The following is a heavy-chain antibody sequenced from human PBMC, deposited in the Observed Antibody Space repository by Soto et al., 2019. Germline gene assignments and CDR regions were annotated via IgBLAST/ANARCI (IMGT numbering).Heavy chain of an antibody. CDR1: GFTFSSYA. D-gene: IGHD3-22*01. CDR2: VGGSGGST. J-gene: IGHJ3*02. CDR3: AKGPDHYDSGRSYYNAFDI. V-gene: IGHV3-23*01. Sequence: EVQLLESGGGLVQPGGSLTLSCAASGFTFSSYAMSWVRQAPGKGLEWVSAVGGSGGSTYYADSVKGRFTISRDNSKNTLYLQMNSLRAEDTAVYYCAKGPDHYDSGRSYYNAFDIWCQGTMVTVSS.